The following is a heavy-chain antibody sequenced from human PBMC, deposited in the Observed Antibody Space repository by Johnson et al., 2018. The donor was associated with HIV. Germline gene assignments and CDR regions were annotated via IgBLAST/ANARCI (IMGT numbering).Heavy chain of an antibody. J-gene: IGHJ3*02. CDR2: ISSSCSTI. V-gene: IGHV3-48*03. CDR1: GFTFSSYE. Sequence: VQLVESGGGVVQPGGSLRLSCAASGFTFSSYEMNWVRQAPGKGLEWVSYISSSCSTIYYADSVKGRFSISRDNAKNSLYLQMNSLRAEDTAVYYCASYGPPWAFDIWGQGTMVTVSS. D-gene: IGHD3-10*01. CDR3: ASYGPPWAFDI.